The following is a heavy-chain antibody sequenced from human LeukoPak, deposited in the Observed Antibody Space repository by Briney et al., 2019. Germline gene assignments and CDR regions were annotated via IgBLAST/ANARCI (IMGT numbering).Heavy chain of an antibody. J-gene: IGHJ6*02. Sequence: ASVKVSCKASGYTFTSYAMHWVRQAPGQRLEWMGWINAGNGNTKYSQRFQGRVTITRDTSASTAYMELSSLRSEDTAVYYCARDEWIQLWLPRLGYYYGMDVWGQGTTVTVSS. D-gene: IGHD5-18*01. CDR3: ARDEWIQLWLPRLGYYYGMDV. CDR1: GYTFTSYA. V-gene: IGHV1-3*01. CDR2: INAGNGNT.